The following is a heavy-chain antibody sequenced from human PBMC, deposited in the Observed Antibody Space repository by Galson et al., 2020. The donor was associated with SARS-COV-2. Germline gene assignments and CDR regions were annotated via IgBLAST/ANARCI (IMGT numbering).Heavy chain of an antibody. CDR3: ADATNPNRITIFVVVISSPYYFDY. V-gene: IGHV2-5*01. CDR1: GFSLSTSGVG. D-gene: IGHD3-3*01. Sequence: ESGPTLVKPTQTLTLTCTFSGFSLSTSGVGVGWIRQPPGKALEWLALIYWNDDKRYSPSLKSRLTITKDTSKNQVVLTMTNMDPVDTATYYCADATNPNRITIFVVVISSPYYFDYWGQGTLVTGSP. CDR2: IYWNDDK. J-gene: IGHJ4*02.